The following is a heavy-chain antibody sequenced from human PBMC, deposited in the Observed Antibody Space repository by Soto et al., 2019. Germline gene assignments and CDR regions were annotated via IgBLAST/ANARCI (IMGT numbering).Heavy chain of an antibody. CDR2: IYYSGST. CDR3: ASGKGWELPTDY. CDR1: GGSISSSSYY. D-gene: IGHD1-26*01. J-gene: IGHJ4*02. V-gene: IGHV4-39*01. Sequence: SETLSLTCTVSGGSISSSSYYWGWIRQPPGKGLEWIGSIYYSGSTYYNPSLKSRVTISVDTSKNQFSLKLSSVTAADTAVYYCASGKGWELPTDYWGQGTLVTVSS.